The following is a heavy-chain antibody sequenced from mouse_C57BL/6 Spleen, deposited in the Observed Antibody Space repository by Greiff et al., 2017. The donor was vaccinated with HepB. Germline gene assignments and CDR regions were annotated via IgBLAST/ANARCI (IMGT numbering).Heavy chain of an antibody. D-gene: IGHD1-1*01. Sequence: VQVVESGAELVRPGASVKLSCKAFGYTFTDYYINWVKQRPGQGLEWIARIYPGSGNTYYNEKFKGKATLTAEKSSSTAYMQLSSLTSEDSAVYFCARSNYGSRQGFAYWGQGTLVTVSA. J-gene: IGHJ3*01. CDR2: IYPGSGNT. V-gene: IGHV1-76*01. CDR1: GYTFTDYY. CDR3: ARSNYGSRQGFAY.